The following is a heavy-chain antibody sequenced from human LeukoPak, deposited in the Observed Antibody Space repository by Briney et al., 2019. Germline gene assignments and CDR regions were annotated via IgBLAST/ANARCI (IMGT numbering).Heavy chain of an antibody. CDR1: GFTFDDYA. CDR3: AKEGGDGYNWYYYYYMDV. D-gene: IGHD5-24*01. Sequence: GRSLRLSCAASGFTFDDYAMHWVRQAPGKGLEWVSGISWNSGSIGYADSVKGRFTISRDNAKNSLYLQMNSLRAEDTALYYCAKEGGDGYNWYYYYYMDVWGKGTTVTVSS. V-gene: IGHV3-9*01. CDR2: ISWNSGSI. J-gene: IGHJ6*03.